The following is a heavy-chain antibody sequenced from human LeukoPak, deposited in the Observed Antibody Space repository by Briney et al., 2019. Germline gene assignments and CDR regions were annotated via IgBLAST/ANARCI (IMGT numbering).Heavy chain of an antibody. CDR2: ISGSGGST. Sequence: GGSLRLSCAASGFTFSSYAMSWVRQAPGEGLEWVSAISGSGGSTYYADSVKGRFTISRDNSKNTLYLQMNSLRAEDTAVHYCAKSLENYYDSSGYYPQIVDYWGQGTLVTVSS. J-gene: IGHJ4*02. CDR1: GFTFSSYA. D-gene: IGHD3-22*01. CDR3: AKSLENYYDSSGYYPQIVDY. V-gene: IGHV3-23*01.